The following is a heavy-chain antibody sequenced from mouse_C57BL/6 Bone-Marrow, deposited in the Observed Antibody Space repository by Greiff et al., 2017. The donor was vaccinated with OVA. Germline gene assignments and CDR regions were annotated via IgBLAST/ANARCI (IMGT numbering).Heavy chain of an antibody. Sequence: VQLQQSGPELVKPGASVKISCKASGYSFTDYNMNWVKQSNGKSLEWIGVINPNYGTTSYNQKFKGKATLTVDQSSSTAYMQLNSLTSEDSAVYYCARGGAAYYSNYLWYFDYWGQGTTLTVSS. CDR1: GYSFTDYN. V-gene: IGHV1-39*01. D-gene: IGHD2-5*01. J-gene: IGHJ2*01. CDR3: ARGGAAYYSNYLWYFDY. CDR2: INPNYGTT.